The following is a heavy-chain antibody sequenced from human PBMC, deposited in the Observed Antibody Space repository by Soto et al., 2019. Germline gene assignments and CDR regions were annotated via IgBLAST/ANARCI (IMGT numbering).Heavy chain of an antibody. V-gene: IGHV4-59*08. D-gene: IGHD5-18*01. J-gene: IGHJ3*02. CDR3: ARQPPDTAAFDI. Sequence: SETLSLTCTVSGGSISGYYLSWIRQPPGKGLEWIGYIYYSGSINYNPSLKSRITISVDTSKNQLSLKLTSVSAADTAVYYCARQPPDTAAFDIWGQGTMVTVSS. CDR1: GGSISGYY. CDR2: IYYSGSI.